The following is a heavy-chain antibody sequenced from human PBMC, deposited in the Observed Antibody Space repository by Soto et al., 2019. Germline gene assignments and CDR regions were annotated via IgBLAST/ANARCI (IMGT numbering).Heavy chain of an antibody. D-gene: IGHD2-8*02. CDR2: ISGNGGST. J-gene: IGHJ4*02. V-gene: IGHV3-64*01. CDR1: GFTFSTYP. CDR3: ARDYCPGGVCYTIFDY. Sequence: EVQLVESGGNLAQPGGSLRLSCAASGFTFSTYPMHWVRQGPGTGLEYVAGISGNGGSTHYANSVKGRFTISRDNSKSTPYLQMGSQRAEDMAVYYCARDYCPGGVCYTIFDYWGQGTLVTVSS.